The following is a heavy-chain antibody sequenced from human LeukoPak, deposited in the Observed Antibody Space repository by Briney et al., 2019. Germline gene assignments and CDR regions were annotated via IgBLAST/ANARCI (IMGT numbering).Heavy chain of an antibody. CDR1: GFTFSNYG. CDR2: ISDSGGKT. D-gene: IGHD1-1*01. CDR3: ATRPGYRAFDY. J-gene: IGHJ4*02. Sequence: GGSLRLSCAASGFTFSNYGMNWVRQAPGKGLEWVSVISDSGGKTHYADSVKGRFTISRDNSKNTLYLQTNSLRLEDTAVYYCATRPGYRAFDYWGQGTLVTVSS. V-gene: IGHV3-23*01.